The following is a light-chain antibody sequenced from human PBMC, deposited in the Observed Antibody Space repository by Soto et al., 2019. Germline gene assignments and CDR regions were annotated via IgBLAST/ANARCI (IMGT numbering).Light chain of an antibody. CDR2: EVS. CDR3: SSYTSSSTDV. Sequence: QSVLTQPASVSGSPGQSITISCTGTSSYVGGYNYVSWYQQHPGKAPKLMIYEVSNRPSGVSNRFSGSKSGNTASLTISGLQAEDEADYYCSSYTSSSTDVFGTGTKVTVL. V-gene: IGLV2-14*01. J-gene: IGLJ1*01. CDR1: SSYVGGYNY.